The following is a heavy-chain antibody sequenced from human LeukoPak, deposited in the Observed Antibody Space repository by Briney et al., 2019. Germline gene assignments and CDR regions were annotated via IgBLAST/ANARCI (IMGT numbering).Heavy chain of an antibody. Sequence: GGSLRLSCVGSGFTFSSYWMTWVRQAPGKGREWVANIKDDGSEKYSVASVKGRFTLSRDNAKNLLYLQMSSLRAEDTAVYYCARARIDYWGQGTLVTVSS. J-gene: IGHJ4*02. CDR1: GFTFSSYW. CDR2: IKDDGSEK. D-gene: IGHD1-14*01. CDR3: ARARIDY. V-gene: IGHV3-7*04.